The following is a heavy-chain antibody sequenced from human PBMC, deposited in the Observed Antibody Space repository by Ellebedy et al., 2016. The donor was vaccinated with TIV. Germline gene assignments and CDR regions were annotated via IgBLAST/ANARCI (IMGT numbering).Heavy chain of an antibody. Sequence: MLSETLSLTCTVSGGSISSYYWSWIRQPPGQGLEWIGYINYSGSTNYNPSLKSRVTISVDTSKNQFSLKLSSVTAADTAGYYCAREVISYDFWSGYYYGYFDYWGQGTLVTVSS. CDR3: AREVISYDFWSGYYYGYFDY. CDR1: GGSISSYY. D-gene: IGHD3-3*01. V-gene: IGHV4-59*01. J-gene: IGHJ4*02. CDR2: INYSGST.